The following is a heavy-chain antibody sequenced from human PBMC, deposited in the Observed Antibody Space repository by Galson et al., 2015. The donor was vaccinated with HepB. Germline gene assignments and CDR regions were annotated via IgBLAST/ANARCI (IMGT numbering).Heavy chain of an antibody. CDR3: ARYDYVWGSHPL. D-gene: IGHD3-16*01. V-gene: IGHV1-18*04. Sequence: SVKVSCQASGYTFTSYGLRWVRQAPGQGLEWMGWISAYNGNTNYAQKLQGRVTMTTDTSTSTAYMELRSLRSDDTAVYYCARYDYVWGSHPLWGQGTLVTVSS. CDR2: ISAYNGNT. CDR1: GYTFTSYG. J-gene: IGHJ4*02.